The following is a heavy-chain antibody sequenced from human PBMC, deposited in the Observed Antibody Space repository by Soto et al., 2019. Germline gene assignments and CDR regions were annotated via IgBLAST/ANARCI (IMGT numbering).Heavy chain of an antibody. CDR3: ARDPGYCTNGVCPIFDF. CDR1: GDSVTNYF. Sequence: PSETLSLTCTVSGDSVTNYFWNWMRQPPGKGLEWIGHMYHGGRTNYSPSLKSRVTMSLDSSTNQFSLNLSSVTAADTAVYFCARDPGYCTNGVCPIFDFWGQGVLATVSS. D-gene: IGHD2-8*01. V-gene: IGHV4-59*02. J-gene: IGHJ4*02. CDR2: MYHGGRT.